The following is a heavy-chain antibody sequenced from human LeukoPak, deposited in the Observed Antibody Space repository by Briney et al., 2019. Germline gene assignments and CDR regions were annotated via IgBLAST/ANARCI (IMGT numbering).Heavy chain of an antibody. CDR2: INHSGST. J-gene: IGHJ6*02. Sequence: SETLSLTCAVYGGSFSGYYWSWIRQPPGKGLEWIGEINHSGSTNYNPSLKSRVTISVDTSKNQFSLKLSSVTAADTAVYYCAREDRGGSGWYLLDYYYGMDVWGQGTTVTVSS. CDR1: GGSFSGYY. V-gene: IGHV4-34*01. D-gene: IGHD6-19*01. CDR3: AREDRGGSGWYLLDYYYGMDV.